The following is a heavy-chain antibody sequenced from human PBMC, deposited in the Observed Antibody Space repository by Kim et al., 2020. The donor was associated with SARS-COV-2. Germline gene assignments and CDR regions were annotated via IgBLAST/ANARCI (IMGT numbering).Heavy chain of an antibody. CDR3: ARALVATIYYYYYGMDV. CDR2: IIPILGIA. D-gene: IGHD5-12*01. Sequence: SVKVSCKASGGTFSSYAISWVRQAPGQGLEWMGRIIPILGIANYAQKFQGRVTITADKSTSTAYMELSSLRSEDTAVYYCARALVATIYYYYYGMDVWGQGTTVTVSS. CDR1: GGTFSSYA. J-gene: IGHJ6*02. V-gene: IGHV1-69*04.